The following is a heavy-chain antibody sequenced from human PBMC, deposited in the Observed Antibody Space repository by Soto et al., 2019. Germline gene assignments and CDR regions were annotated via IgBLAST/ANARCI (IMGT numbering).Heavy chain of an antibody. CDR1: GFTFSSYW. D-gene: IGHD5-18*01. Sequence: EVQLVESGGGLVQPGGSLRLSCAASGFTFSSYWMSWVRQAPGKGLEWVANIKQDGSEKYYVDSVKGRFTISRDNDKNSLYLQMNSLRAEDTAVYYCARERIQLWLPHSDGMDVWGQGTTVTVSS. J-gene: IGHJ6*02. V-gene: IGHV3-7*01. CDR2: IKQDGSEK. CDR3: ARERIQLWLPHSDGMDV.